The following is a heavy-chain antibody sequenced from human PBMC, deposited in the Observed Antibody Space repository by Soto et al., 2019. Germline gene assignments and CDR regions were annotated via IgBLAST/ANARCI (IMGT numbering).Heavy chain of an antibody. CDR2: IKSKTDGGTT. D-gene: IGHD3-16*02. J-gene: IGHJ4*02. V-gene: IGHV3-15*01. CDR1: GFTFSNAW. Sequence: EVQLVESGGGLVKPGGSLRLSCAASGFTFSNAWMSWVRQAPGKGLEWVGRIKSKTDGGTTDYAAPVKGRFTISRDDPKNTLYLQMNSLKTEDTAVYYCTTDHWEYDYIWGSYRLDYWGQGTLVTVSS. CDR3: TTDHWEYDYIWGSYRLDY.